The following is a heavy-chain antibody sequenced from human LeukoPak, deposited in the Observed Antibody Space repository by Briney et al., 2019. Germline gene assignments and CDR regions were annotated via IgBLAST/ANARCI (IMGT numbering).Heavy chain of an antibody. J-gene: IGHJ4*02. CDR2: IIPISGTA. D-gene: IGHD6-13*01. CDR3: ASGSSSPRAFDY. CDR1: GGTFSSYT. V-gene: IGHV1-69*01. Sequence: SVKVSCKASGGTFSSYTISWVRQAPGQGLEWMGGIIPISGTANYAQKFQGRVTITADESTSTAYMELSSLRSEDTAVYYCASGSSSPRAFDYWGQGTLVTVSS.